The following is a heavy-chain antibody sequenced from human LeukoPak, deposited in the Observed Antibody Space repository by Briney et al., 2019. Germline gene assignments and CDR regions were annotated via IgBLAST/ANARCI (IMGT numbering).Heavy chain of an antibody. Sequence: GGSLRLSCAASGFTFSNYWMSWVRQAPGKGREGVGRIKSKSDGGTKDEAARGRGRFTIERDEKENTLYLQMHSLKTEDTALYYCTTDEWNWGQGTLVTVSS. D-gene: IGHD3-3*01. CDR2: IKSKSDGGTK. V-gene: IGHV3-15*01. J-gene: IGHJ4*02. CDR1: GFTFSNYW. CDR3: TTDEWN.